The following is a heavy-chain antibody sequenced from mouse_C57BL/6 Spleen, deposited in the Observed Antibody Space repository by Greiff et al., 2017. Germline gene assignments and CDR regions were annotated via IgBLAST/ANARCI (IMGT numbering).Heavy chain of an antibody. V-gene: IGHV5-9*01. J-gene: IGHJ2*01. CDR3: ARDPFYDVGGYYFDY. CDR2: ISGGGGNT. Sequence: EVQLVESGGGLVKPGGSLKLSCAASGFTFSSYTMSWVRQTPEKRLEWVATISGGGGNTYYPDSVKGRFTISRDNAKNTLYLQMSSLRSEDTALYYCARDPFYDVGGYYFDYWGQGTTLTVSS. CDR1: GFTFSSYT. D-gene: IGHD2-12*01.